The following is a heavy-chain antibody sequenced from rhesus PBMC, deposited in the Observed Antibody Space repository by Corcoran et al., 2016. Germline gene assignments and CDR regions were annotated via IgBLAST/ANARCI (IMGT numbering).Heavy chain of an antibody. CDR2: IYRISGNT. CDR1: GFSISSGSG. Sequence: QVQLQESGPGLVKPSATLSLTCAVSGFSISSGSGWGWFRQPPGKGLEGIGSIYRISGNTYYNPTRKSRVTISTDTSKNQFSLKLSSVTAADTAVYYCARYLLSISSFYWGQGVLVTVSS. V-gene: IGHV4-127*01. CDR3: ARYLLSISSFY. D-gene: IGHD2-15*01. J-gene: IGHJ4*01.